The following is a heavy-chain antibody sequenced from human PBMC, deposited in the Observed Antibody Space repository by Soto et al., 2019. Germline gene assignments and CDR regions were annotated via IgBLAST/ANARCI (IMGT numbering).Heavy chain of an antibody. V-gene: IGHV1-69*01. CDR2: IIPPFGTT. J-gene: IGHJ6*02. CDR1: GDTFKNCV. D-gene: IGHD3-10*01. CDR3: AAELGFGKLSVV. Sequence: QVQVVQSGVEVRRPGSSVKVSCKASGDTFKNCVISWVRQAPGQGLEWMGGIIPPFGTTDFAQWFQGRLTITTDESTTTAYMELSRLRSEDTATYYCAAELGFGKLSVVWGQGTTVIVSS.